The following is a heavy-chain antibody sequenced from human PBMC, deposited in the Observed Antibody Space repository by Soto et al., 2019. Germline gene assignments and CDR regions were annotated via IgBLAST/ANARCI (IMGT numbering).Heavy chain of an antibody. CDR1: GFTFSTYS. CDR3: ARAGGIVVIPTAIVFSAEGRDPENQYYYYGMDV. J-gene: IGHJ6*02. V-gene: IGHV3-21*01. Sequence: PGGSLRLSCAASGFTFSTYSMNWVRQAPGKGLEWVSSISSRSSSIYYADSMKGRFTISRDNAKNSLYLQMNSLRAEDTAVYYCARAGGIVVIPTAIVFSAEGRDPENQYYYYGMDVWGQGTTVTVSS. D-gene: IGHD2-2*02. CDR2: ISSRSSSI.